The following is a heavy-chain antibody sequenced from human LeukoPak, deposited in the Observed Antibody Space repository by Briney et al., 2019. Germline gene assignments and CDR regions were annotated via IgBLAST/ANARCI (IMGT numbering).Heavy chain of an antibody. CDR2: IKQDGSEK. J-gene: IGHJ4*02. D-gene: IGHD6-13*01. CDR1: GFTFSSYW. Sequence: GGSLRLSCAASGFTFSSYWMSWVRQAPGKGLEWVANIKQDGSEKYYVDSVKGRFTISRDNAKNSLYLQMNSLRAEDTAVYYCATPPEGYSSRIYYFDYWGQGTLDTVSS. CDR3: ATPPEGYSSRIYYFDY. V-gene: IGHV3-7*03.